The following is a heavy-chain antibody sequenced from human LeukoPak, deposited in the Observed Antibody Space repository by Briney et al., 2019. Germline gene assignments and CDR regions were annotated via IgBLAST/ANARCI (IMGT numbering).Heavy chain of an antibody. Sequence: ASVKVSCKVSEYTFSGYYYYMHWVRQAPGQGLEWMGWINPNSGGTNYAQKFQGRVTMTRDTSISTAYMELSRLRSDDTAVYYCARSSSGWYPRFDYWGQGTLVTVSS. V-gene: IGHV1-2*02. CDR1: EYTFSGYYYY. CDR3: ARSSSGWYPRFDY. J-gene: IGHJ4*02. CDR2: INPNSGGT. D-gene: IGHD6-19*01.